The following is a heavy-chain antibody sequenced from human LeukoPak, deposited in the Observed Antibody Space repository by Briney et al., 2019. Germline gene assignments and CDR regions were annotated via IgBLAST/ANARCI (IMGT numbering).Heavy chain of an antibody. Sequence: PSETLSLTCIVSGRPISTHYWSWSRQPPGKGLEWIGYNDYSGSTNYNPSLKSRVTISVDTSKNQFSLKLNSVTAADTAVYYCARGATFRGTYYMDVWGKGTTVTVSS. V-gene: IGHV4-59*11. CDR3: ARGATFRGTYYMDV. J-gene: IGHJ6*03. D-gene: IGHD3-10*01. CDR2: NDYSGST. CDR1: GRPISTHY.